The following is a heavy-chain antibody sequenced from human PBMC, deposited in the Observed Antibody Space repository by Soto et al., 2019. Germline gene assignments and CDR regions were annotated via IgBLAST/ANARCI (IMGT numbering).Heavy chain of an antibody. D-gene: IGHD3-9*01. CDR2: ISTNSGNT. CDR1: GYIFNNYG. V-gene: IGHV1-18*01. J-gene: IGHJ5*01. Sequence: QIQLVQSGPEVKKPGASVKVSCKASGYIFNNYGISWVRQAPGQGLDWVGWISTNSGNTDYEHRLQGRLTMTTATPTSTAYMELRSLRSDDTAVYYCARSTRRGYYNGRWFDPWGQGTLVTVTS. CDR3: ARSTRRGYYNGRWFDP.